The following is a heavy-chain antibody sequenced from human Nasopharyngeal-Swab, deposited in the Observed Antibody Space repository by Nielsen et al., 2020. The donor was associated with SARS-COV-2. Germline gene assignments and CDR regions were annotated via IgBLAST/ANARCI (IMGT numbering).Heavy chain of an antibody. D-gene: IGHD3-10*01. Sequence: LRLSCTVSGGSISSGDYYWSWIRQPPGKGLEWIGYIYYSGSTYYNPSLKSRVTISVDTSKNQFSLKLSSVTAADTAVYYCARVWGTTYYYGSGSYYPQGYFDLWGRGTLVTVSS. CDR1: GGSISSGDYY. CDR2: IYYSGST. J-gene: IGHJ2*01. V-gene: IGHV4-30-4*01. CDR3: ARVWGTTYYYGSGSYYPQGYFDL.